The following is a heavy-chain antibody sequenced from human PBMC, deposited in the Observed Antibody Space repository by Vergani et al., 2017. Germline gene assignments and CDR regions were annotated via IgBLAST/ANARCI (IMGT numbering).Heavy chain of an antibody. Sequence: QVKLQESGPGLVKPSETLSLTCTVSGASVNSYYWGWILQPPGKGLEWISSVSHSGDTYFNPSLKGRVSISMDTSKNYFFLTLSSVTAADTAMYYCARRSSSYYFDIWGQGVLITVSS. D-gene: IGHD3-22*01. CDR2: VSHSGDT. CDR3: ARRSSSYYFDI. J-gene: IGHJ5*02. CDR1: GASVNSYY. V-gene: IGHV4-38-2*02.